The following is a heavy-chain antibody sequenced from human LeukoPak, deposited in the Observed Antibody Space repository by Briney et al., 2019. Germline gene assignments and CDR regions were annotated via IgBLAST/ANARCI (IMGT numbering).Heavy chain of an antibody. J-gene: IGHJ4*02. D-gene: IGHD3-10*01. CDR3: AKDRVPDGLWNFDF. CDR1: GFTFRTYT. Sequence: GGSLRLSCVASGFTFRTYTMSWVRQAPGKGLEWVPSIYGDGSETFYADSVKGRFTIYRDDSKNTLFLQMNSLSVEDTAKYFCAKDRVPDGLWNFDFWGQGTPVTVSS. V-gene: IGHV3-23*03. CDR2: IYGDGSET.